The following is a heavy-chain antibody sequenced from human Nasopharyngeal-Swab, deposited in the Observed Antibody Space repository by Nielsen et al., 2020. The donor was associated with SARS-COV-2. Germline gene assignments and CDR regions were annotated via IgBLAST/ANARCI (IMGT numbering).Heavy chain of an antibody. Sequence: SLKISCAASGFTFDDYAMHWVRQAPGKGLEWVSGISWNSGSIGYADSVKGRFTTSRDNSKNTLYLQMNSLRAEDTAVYYCAKDRGCSGGSCYVHWYFDLWGRGTLVTVSS. J-gene: IGHJ2*01. V-gene: IGHV3-9*01. D-gene: IGHD2-15*01. CDR1: GFTFDDYA. CDR2: ISWNSGSI. CDR3: AKDRGCSGGSCYVHWYFDL.